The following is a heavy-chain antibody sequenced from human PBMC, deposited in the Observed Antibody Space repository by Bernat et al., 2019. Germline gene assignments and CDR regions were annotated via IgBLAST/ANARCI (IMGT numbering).Heavy chain of an antibody. CDR2: IWYDGSNK. CDR1: GFTFSSYG. Sequence: QVQLVESGGGVVQPGRSLRLSCAASGFTFSSYGMHWVRQAPGKGLEWVAVIWYDGSNKYYADSVKGRFTISRDNSKNTLYLQMNSLRAEDTAVYYCAREDTYYDFWSGQISALDYWGQGTLVTVSS. V-gene: IGHV3-33*01. D-gene: IGHD3-3*01. CDR3: AREDTYYDFWSGQISALDY. J-gene: IGHJ4*02.